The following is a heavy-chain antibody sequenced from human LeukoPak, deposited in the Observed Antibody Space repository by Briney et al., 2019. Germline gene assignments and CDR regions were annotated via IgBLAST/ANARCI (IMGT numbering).Heavy chain of an antibody. Sequence: PSETLSLTCAIYGGSFSGYYWSWIRQPPGKGLEWIGETNHSGSTNYNPSLKSRVTISVDTSKNQFSLKLSSVTAADTAVYYCARYKFGYYGSGSYFDYWGQGTLVTVSS. CDR1: GGSFSGYY. D-gene: IGHD3-10*01. CDR2: TNHSGST. CDR3: ARYKFGYYGSGSYFDY. J-gene: IGHJ4*02. V-gene: IGHV4-34*01.